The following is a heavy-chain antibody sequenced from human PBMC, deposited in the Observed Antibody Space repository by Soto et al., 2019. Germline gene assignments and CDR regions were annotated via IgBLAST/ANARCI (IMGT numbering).Heavy chain of an antibody. Sequence: ASVKVSCKASGYTFTGYYMHWVRQAPGQGLEWMGGSNPNSGCTNYAQKFQGWVTMTRDTSISTAYMELSRLRSDDTAVYYCARDLRTPTYYDFWSGDNYGDYYYYGMDVWGQGTTVTVSS. CDR1: GYTFTGYY. CDR2: SNPNSGCT. CDR3: ARDLRTPTYYDFWSGDNYGDYYYYGMDV. V-gene: IGHV1-2*04. J-gene: IGHJ6*02. D-gene: IGHD3-3*01.